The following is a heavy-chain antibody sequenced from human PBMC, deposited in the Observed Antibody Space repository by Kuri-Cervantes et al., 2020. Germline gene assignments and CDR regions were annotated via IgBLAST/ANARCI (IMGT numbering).Heavy chain of an antibody. CDR1: GFTFGDYA. V-gene: IGHV3-48*03. Sequence: GESLKISCVASGFTFGDYAMNWVRQAPGKGLEWVSYISGSGTTKYYADSVKGRFTISRDNAKNSLYLQMDSLRAEDTAVYYCARDPHSFNWFDPWGQGTLVTVSS. CDR3: ARDPHSFNWFDP. CDR2: ISGSGTTK. J-gene: IGHJ5*02.